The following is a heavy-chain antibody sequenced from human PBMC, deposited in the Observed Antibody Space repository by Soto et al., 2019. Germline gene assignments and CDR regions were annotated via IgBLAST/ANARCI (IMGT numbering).Heavy chain of an antibody. D-gene: IGHD6-13*01. Sequence: QVQLVQSGAEVKKPGASVKVSCTASGYTFTSYGTSWVRQAPGQGLEWMGWISAYNGNTNYSQKLQGRVTMTTDTATSTAYMGLRSLGSDDTAVYYCARAPRGSCYAPWGQGTLVTVSS. V-gene: IGHV1-18*01. CDR2: ISAYNGNT. J-gene: IGHJ5*02. CDR1: GYTFTSYG. CDR3: ARAPRGSCYAP.